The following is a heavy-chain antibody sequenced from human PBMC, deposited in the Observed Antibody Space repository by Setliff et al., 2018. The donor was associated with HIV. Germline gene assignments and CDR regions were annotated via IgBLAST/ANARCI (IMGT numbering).Heavy chain of an antibody. D-gene: IGHD2-21*02. V-gene: IGHV3-11*05. J-gene: IGHJ6*03. CDR2: ISSRSSSYT. CDR1: GFTFSDYY. Sequence: GESLRLSCAASGFTFSDYYMSWIRQAPGKGLEWVSYISSRSSSYTNYVDSVKGRFTPSRDNAKNSLYLQMSSLRADDTAVYFCARVRETSGGYWGNFYYYMDVWGKGTTVTV. CDR3: ARVRETSGGYWGNFYYYMDV.